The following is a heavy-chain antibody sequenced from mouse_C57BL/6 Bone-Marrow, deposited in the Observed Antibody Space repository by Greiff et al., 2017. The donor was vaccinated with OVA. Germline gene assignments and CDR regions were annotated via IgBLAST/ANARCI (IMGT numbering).Heavy chain of an antibody. Sequence: EVKLVESGGDLVKPGGSLKLSCAASGFTFSSYGMSWVRQTPDKRLEWVATISSGGSYTYYPDSVKGRFTISRDNAKNTLYLQMSSLKSEDTAMYYCARNYDYDAARFAYWGQGTLVTVSA. CDR3: ARNYDYDAARFAY. V-gene: IGHV5-6*01. CDR1: GFTFSSYG. J-gene: IGHJ3*01. D-gene: IGHD2-4*01. CDR2: ISSGGSYT.